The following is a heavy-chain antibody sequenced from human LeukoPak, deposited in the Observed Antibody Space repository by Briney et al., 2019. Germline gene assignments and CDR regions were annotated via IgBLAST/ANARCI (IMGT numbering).Heavy chain of an antibody. Sequence: GASVKVSCKVSGYTFNNLDINWGRQAPGRGLEWMGWINTYSANTNYAQEFQDRVIMTTDTSTSTAYMALRSLRSDDTAVYYCARHVDIVARYDYWGQGTLVTVSS. CDR3: ARHVDIVARYDY. CDR1: GYTFNNLD. V-gene: IGHV1-18*01. D-gene: IGHD5-12*01. CDR2: INTYSANT. J-gene: IGHJ4*02.